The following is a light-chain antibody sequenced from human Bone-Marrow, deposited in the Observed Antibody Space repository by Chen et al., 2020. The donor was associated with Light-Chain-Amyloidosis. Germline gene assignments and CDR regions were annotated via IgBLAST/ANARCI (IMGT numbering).Light chain of an antibody. CDR3: MQGTHWPPFT. V-gene: IGKV2-30*02. CDR2: QVS. CDR1: QSLVHSNGNTY. J-gene: IGKJ3*01. Sequence: DVVMTQSPLSLPVTLGQPASISCRSSQSLVHSNGNTYLNWFQQRPGQSPRRLIYQVSNRDSAVPDRFSGSGSGTDFTLKISKVEAEDVGVYYCMQGTHWPPFTFGPGTKVDIK.